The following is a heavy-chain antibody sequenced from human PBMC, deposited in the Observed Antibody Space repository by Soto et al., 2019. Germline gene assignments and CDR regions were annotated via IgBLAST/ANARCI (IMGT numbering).Heavy chain of an antibody. V-gene: IGHV3-30-3*01. CDR2: ISYDGSNK. Sequence: QVQLVESGGGVVQPGRSLRLSCAASGFTFSSYAMHWVRQAPGKGLEWVAVISYDGSNKYYADSVKGRFTISRDNSKNTLYLQMNSLRAEGTAVYYCARAGGDCPPGYYYSGMDVWGQGTPVTVSS. CDR1: GFTFSSYA. D-gene: IGHD2-21*02. CDR3: ARAGGDCPPGYYYSGMDV. J-gene: IGHJ6*02.